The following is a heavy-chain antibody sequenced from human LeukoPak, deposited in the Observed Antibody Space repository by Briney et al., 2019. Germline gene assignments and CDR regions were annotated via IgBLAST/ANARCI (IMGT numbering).Heavy chain of an antibody. D-gene: IGHD3-3*01. CDR2: ISSSSSYI. V-gene: IGHV3-21*01. Sequence: PSETLSLTCAVYGGSFSGYYWSWIRQAPGKGLEWVSSISSSSSYIYYADSVKGRFTISRDNAKNSLYLQMNSLRAEDTAVYYCARDHATYDFWSGYISYFDYWGQGTLVTVSS. CDR3: ARDHATYDFWSGYISYFDY. J-gene: IGHJ4*02. CDR1: GGSFSGYY.